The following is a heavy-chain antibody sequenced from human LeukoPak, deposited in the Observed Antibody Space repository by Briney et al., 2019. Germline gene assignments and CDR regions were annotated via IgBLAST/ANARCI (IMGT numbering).Heavy chain of an antibody. J-gene: IGHJ5*02. V-gene: IGHV1-69*05. CDR3: ARVEATVTYNWFDP. CDR1: GGTFSSYA. CDR2: IIPIFGTA. Sequence: GASVKVSCKASGGTFSSYAISWVRQSPGHGLEWMGGIIPIFGTANYAQKFQGRVTITTDESTSTAYMELSSLRSEDTAVYYCARVEATVTYNWFDPWGQGTLVTVSS. D-gene: IGHD4-11*01.